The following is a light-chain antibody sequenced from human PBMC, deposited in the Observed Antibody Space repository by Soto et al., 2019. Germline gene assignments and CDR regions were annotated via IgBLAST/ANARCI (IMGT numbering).Light chain of an antibody. Sequence: EIVMTQSPATLSVSPGEKATLSCRASQYIGSNVAWYQQKPGQAPRLLIYGASTRATGIPARFSGSGSGTEFSLTISSLQSEDFAVYYCEQYNNWQITFGQGTRLEIK. CDR2: GAS. J-gene: IGKJ5*01. V-gene: IGKV3-15*01. CDR1: QYIGSN. CDR3: EQYNNWQIT.